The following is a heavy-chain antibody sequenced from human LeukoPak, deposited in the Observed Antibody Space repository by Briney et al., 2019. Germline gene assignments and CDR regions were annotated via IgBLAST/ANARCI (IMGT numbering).Heavy chain of an antibody. Sequence: GGSLRLSCAASGFTFSSYAMSWVRQAPGKGLEWVSAISGSGGSTYYADSVKGRFTISRDNSKNTLYLQMNSLRAEDTAVYYCAKAKTGARYCSGGSCYDRAPFDYWGQGTLVTVSS. CDR3: AKAKTGARYCSGGSCYDRAPFDY. J-gene: IGHJ4*02. V-gene: IGHV3-23*01. CDR1: GFTFSSYA. CDR2: ISGSGGST. D-gene: IGHD2-15*01.